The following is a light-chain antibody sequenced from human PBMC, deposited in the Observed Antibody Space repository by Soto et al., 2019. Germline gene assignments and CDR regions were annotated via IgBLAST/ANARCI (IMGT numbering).Light chain of an antibody. CDR2: EVS. CDR1: SSDVGAYNY. J-gene: IGLJ1*01. V-gene: IGLV2-8*01. CDR3: SSHGGSNNFYV. Sequence: QSALTQPPSASGSPGQSVTTSCTGTSSDVGAYNYVSWYQQHPGKVPKLMIYEVSKRPSGVPDRFSASKSGNTASLTVSGLQAEDEADYYCSSHGGSNNFYVFGTGTKLTVL.